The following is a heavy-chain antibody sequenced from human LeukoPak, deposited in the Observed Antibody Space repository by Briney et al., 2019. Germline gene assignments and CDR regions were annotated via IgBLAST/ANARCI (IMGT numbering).Heavy chain of an antibody. J-gene: IGHJ5*02. V-gene: IGHV4-34*01. CDR3: AREPRYYYDSSGYYYSNWFDP. CDR2: IYHSGST. D-gene: IGHD3-22*01. CDR1: GGSFSGYY. Sequence: SETLSLTCAVYGGSFSGYYWSWIRQPPGKGLEWIGSIYHSGSTYYNPSLKSRVTISVDTSKNQFSLKLSSVTAADTAVYYCAREPRYYYDSSGYYYSNWFDPWGQGTLVTVSS.